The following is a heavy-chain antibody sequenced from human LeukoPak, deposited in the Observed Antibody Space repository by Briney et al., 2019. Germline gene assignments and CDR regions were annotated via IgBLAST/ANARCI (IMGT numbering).Heavy chain of an antibody. CDR3: ARAQKYSYDAFDI. Sequence: PGGSLRLSCAASGFSFSSYWMIWVRQAPGKGLEWVANIKQDGSEKYYVDSVKGRFTISRDNAKNSVHLQMNSLRVEDTAVYYCARAQKYSYDAFDIWGQGTMVTVSS. CDR1: GFSFSSYW. J-gene: IGHJ3*02. D-gene: IGHD4-11*01. V-gene: IGHV3-7*01. CDR2: IKQDGSEK.